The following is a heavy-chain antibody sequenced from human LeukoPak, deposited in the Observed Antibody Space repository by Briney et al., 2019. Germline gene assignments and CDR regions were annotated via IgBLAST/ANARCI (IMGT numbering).Heavy chain of an antibody. CDR1: GGSISSYY. Sequence: SETLSLTCTVSGGSISSYYWSWIRQPPGKGLEWIGYIYYSGSTNYNPSLKSRVIISVDTSKNQFSLKLSSVTAADTAVYYCAGDGPYCSSTSCYVYWGQGTLVTVSS. CDR3: AGDGPYCSSTSCYVY. CDR2: IYYSGST. J-gene: IGHJ4*02. V-gene: IGHV4-59*01. D-gene: IGHD2-2*01.